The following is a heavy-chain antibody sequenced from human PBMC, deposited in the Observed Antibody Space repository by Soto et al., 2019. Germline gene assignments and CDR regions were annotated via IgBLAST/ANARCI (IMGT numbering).Heavy chain of an antibody. CDR1: GYDFVNYW. Sequence: PGESLKISCKGSGYDFVNYWIAWVRQKPGKGLEWMGIIYPGDSDAKYSPSFQGQVTFSVDKPSNTAFLQWKSLKASDSALYYCARRGRTNYYDGTGSEYWGQGTQVTVSS. J-gene: IGHJ1*01. CDR2: IYPGDSDA. V-gene: IGHV5-51*01. D-gene: IGHD3-22*01. CDR3: ARRGRTNYYDGTGSEY.